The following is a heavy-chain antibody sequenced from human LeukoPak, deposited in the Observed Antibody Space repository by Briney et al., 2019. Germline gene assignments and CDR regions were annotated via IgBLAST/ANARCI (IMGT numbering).Heavy chain of an antibody. CDR2: ISGSGGST. J-gene: IGHJ4*02. CDR3: AREQDYDFWSGYSGTDY. Sequence: PGGSLRLSCAASGFTFSSYSMSWVRQAPGKGLEWVSGISGSGGSTDYADSVKGRFTISRDNSKNTLYLQMNSLRVEDTAVYYCAREQDYDFWSGYSGTDYWGQGTLVTVSS. V-gene: IGHV3-23*01. D-gene: IGHD3-3*01. CDR1: GFTFSSYS.